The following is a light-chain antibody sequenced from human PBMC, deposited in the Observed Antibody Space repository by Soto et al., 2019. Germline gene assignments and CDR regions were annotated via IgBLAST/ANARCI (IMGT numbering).Light chain of an antibody. CDR2: DVY. CDR3: SSYTIGDLNV. J-gene: IGLJ1*01. Sequence: QSVLTQPASVSGSPGQSITISCTGTSSDIGAYNYVSWYQQYPGKGPKVMIYDVYSRPAGVSNRFSGSKSGNTASLTISGLQPEDEADDYCSSYTIGDLNVFGPGTKLTVL. CDR1: SSDIGAYNY. V-gene: IGLV2-14*01.